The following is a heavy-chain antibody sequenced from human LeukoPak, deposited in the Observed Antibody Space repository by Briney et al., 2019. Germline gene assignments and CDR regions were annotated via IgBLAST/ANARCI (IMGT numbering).Heavy chain of an antibody. D-gene: IGHD6-13*01. CDR1: GFTFNSYA. J-gene: IGHJ5*02. CDR2: ISGSGGST. Sequence: GGSLRLSCAAPGFTFNSYAMSWVRQAPGKGLEWVSAISGSGGSTYYADSVKGRSTISRDNSKNTLYLQMNSLRAEDTAVYYCAKAEKSIAPAGVDWFDPWGQGTLVTVSS. CDR3: AKAEKSIAPAGVDWFDP. V-gene: IGHV3-23*01.